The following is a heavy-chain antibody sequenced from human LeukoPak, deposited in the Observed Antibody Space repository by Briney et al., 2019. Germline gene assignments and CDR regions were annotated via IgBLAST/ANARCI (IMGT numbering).Heavy chain of an antibody. CDR2: ISYRGNT. CDR1: RGSISPYF. Sequence: PSETLSLTCTVSRGSISPYFWSWIRQPPGKGLEWIGYISYRGNTNYNPSLKSRVSLSLDTSKSQFSLKVNSVTAADTAVYYCARDSYDSSGYEARYFDLWGRGTLVTVSS. J-gene: IGHJ2*01. V-gene: IGHV4-59*12. D-gene: IGHD3-22*01. CDR3: ARDSYDSSGYEARYFDL.